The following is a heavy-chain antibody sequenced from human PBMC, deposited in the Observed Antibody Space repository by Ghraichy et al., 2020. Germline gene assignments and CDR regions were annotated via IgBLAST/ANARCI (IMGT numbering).Heavy chain of an antibody. CDR1: GFTFNKFG. V-gene: IGHV3-64D*09. D-gene: IGHD3-9*01. Sequence: GGSLRLSCLGSGFTFNKFGIHWVRQAPGKGLEHVSTIGSNGGITFYADSVKGRFTISRDNSKNTVFLQMSDLRLDDTALYYCVRGSDIRTVFFYVWGQGTQVTVSS. J-gene: IGHJ4*02. CDR3: VRGSDIRTVFFYV. CDR2: IGSNGGIT.